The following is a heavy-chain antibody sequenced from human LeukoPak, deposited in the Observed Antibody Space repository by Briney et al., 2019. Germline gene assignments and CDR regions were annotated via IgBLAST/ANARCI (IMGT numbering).Heavy chain of an antibody. CDR2: IYYSGST. CDR3: AREEGSWYNY. J-gene: IGHJ4*02. D-gene: IGHD6-13*01. Sequence: PSETLSLTCTVSGGSISSGGYYWSWIRQPPGKGLEWIGYIYYSGSTNYNPSLKSRVTISVDTSKNQFSLKLSSVTAADTAVYYCAREEGSWYNYWGQGTLVTVSS. V-gene: IGHV4-61*08. CDR1: GGSISSGGYY.